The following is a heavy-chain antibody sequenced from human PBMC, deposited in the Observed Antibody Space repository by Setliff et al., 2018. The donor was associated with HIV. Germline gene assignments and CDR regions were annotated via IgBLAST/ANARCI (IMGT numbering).Heavy chain of an antibody. CDR2: IFYNGKT. Sequence: PSETLSLTCAVSGGSISSSDYYWGWIRQPPEKGLEWIGSIFYNGKTIYNPSLRSRVTISVDTSKNQFSLSLTSVTAADTAVYYCARRVRTANSYVLNWFDPWGQGTLVTVSS. CDR3: ARRVRTANSYVLNWFDP. CDR1: GGSISSSDYY. D-gene: IGHD5-18*01. J-gene: IGHJ5*02. V-gene: IGHV4-39*07.